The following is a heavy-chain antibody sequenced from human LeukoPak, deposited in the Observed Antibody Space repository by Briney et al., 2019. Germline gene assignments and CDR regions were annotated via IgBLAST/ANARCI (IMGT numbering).Heavy chain of an antibody. V-gene: IGHV3-30*02. J-gene: IGHJ4*02. Sequence: PGGSLRLSCAASGFTFTTYWMSWVRQPPGKGLEWVAFIRYDGSNKYYADSVKGRFTISRDNSKNTLYLQMNSLRAEDTAVYYCARGERHYGSGSYSSDFWGQGTLVTVSS. CDR1: GFTFTTYW. CDR2: IRYDGSNK. D-gene: IGHD3-10*01. CDR3: ARGERHYGSGSYSSDF.